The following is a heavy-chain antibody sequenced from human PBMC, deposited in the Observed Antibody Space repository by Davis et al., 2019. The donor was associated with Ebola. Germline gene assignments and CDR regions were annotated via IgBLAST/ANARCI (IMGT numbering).Heavy chain of an antibody. CDR3: ARRYSGRYSYHYGMDV. J-gene: IGHJ6*04. CDR1: GFIFSSYV. D-gene: IGHD1-26*01. Sequence: GGSLRLSCAASGFIFSSYVMSWVRQAPGKGLEWVSTLGLGADTYYADSVKGRFTISRDNSKNTLYLQMNSLRAEDTAVYYCARRYSGRYSYHYGMDVWGKGTTVTVSS. CDR2: LGLGADT. V-gene: IGHV3-23*01.